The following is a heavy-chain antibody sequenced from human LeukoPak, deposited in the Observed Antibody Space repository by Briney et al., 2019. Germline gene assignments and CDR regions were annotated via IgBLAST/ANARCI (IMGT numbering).Heavy chain of an antibody. CDR3: ARGKRWFDD. Sequence: SETLSLTCTVSGGSISSYYWSWIRQPPGKGLEWIGNIYYSGSTNYNPSLKSRATISVDTSKNQFSLKLSSVTAADTAVYYCARGKRWFDDWGQGTLVTVSS. CDR2: IYYSGST. V-gene: IGHV4-59*01. D-gene: IGHD2-15*01. J-gene: IGHJ4*02. CDR1: GGSISSYY.